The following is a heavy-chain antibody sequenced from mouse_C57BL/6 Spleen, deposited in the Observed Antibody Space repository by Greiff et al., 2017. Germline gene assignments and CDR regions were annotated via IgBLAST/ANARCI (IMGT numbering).Heavy chain of an antibody. Sequence: QVQLQQPGAELVRPGSSVKLSCKASGYTFTSYWMHWVKQRPIQGLEWIGNIDPSDSETHYNQKFKDKDTLTVDKSSSTAYMQLSSLTSEASAFYYYARANYYGSSYYFDYWGQGTTLTVSS. CDR2: IDPSDSET. D-gene: IGHD1-1*01. CDR1: GYTFTSYW. CDR3: ARANYYGSSYYFDY. J-gene: IGHJ2*01. V-gene: IGHV1-52*01.